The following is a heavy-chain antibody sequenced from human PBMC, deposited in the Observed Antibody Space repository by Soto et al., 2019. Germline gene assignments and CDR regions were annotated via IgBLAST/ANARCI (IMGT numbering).Heavy chain of an antibody. Sequence: SETLSLTCAVYGGSFSGYYWSWIRQPPGKGLEWIGEINHSGSTNYNPSLKSRVTISVDTPKNQFSLKLSSVTAADTAVYYCARGRYRGYSYGLDYWGQGTLVTVSS. CDR2: INHSGST. CDR3: ARGRYRGYSYGLDY. D-gene: IGHD5-18*01. J-gene: IGHJ4*02. V-gene: IGHV4-34*01. CDR1: GGSFSGYY.